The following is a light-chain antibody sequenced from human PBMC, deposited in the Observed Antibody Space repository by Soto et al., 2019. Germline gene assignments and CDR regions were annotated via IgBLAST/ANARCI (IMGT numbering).Light chain of an antibody. J-gene: IGKJ5*01. CDR3: QQYSHLIT. CDR2: DAS. CDR1: QDISNY. V-gene: IGKV1-33*01. Sequence: DIPMTQSPASLSASVVDIVTITCQASQDISNYLNWYQQKPGKAPKLLIYDASNLETGVPSRFSGSGSGTDFTFTISSLQPEDIATYYCQQYSHLITFGQGTRLEIK.